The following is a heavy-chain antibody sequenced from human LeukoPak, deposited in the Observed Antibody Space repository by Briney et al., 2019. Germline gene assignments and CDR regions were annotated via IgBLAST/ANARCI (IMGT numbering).Heavy chain of an antibody. J-gene: IGHJ3*02. D-gene: IGHD4-23*01. CDR2: ISAYNGNT. CDR1: GYTFTSYG. V-gene: IGHV1-18*01. Sequence: ASVKVSCKASGYTFTSYGISWVRQAPGQGLEWMGWISAYNGNTNYAQKLQGRVTMTTDTSTSTAYMELRSLRSDDTAVYYCARDHDYGGNSDAFDIWGQGTMVTVSS. CDR3: ARDHDYGGNSDAFDI.